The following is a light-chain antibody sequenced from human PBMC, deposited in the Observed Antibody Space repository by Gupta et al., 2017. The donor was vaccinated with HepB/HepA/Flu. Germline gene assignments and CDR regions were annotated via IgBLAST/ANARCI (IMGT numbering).Light chain of an antibody. Sequence: DLVMTQSPLSLPVTPGEPAYISCRSSQSLLHSNGYNYLDWYLQKPGQSPQLLIYLGSNRASGVPDRFSGSGSGTDFTLKISRVEAEDVGVYYCMQALQTPPHTFGQGTKLEIK. J-gene: IGKJ2*01. CDR1: QSLLHSNGYNY. CDR3: MQALQTPPHT. V-gene: IGKV2-28*01. CDR2: LGS.